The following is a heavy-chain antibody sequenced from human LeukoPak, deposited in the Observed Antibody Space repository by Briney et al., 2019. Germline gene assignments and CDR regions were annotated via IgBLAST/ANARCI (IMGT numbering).Heavy chain of an antibody. CDR2: IKHDGSGK. V-gene: IGHV3-7*04. CDR1: GFTFNNYW. Sequence: PGGSLRLSCAASGFTFNNYWMSWVRQAPGKGLEWVAYIKHDGSGKYYVDSVKGRFTISRDNSKNSLYLQMSSLRAEDTAVYYCARDGYGGTFDYWGQGSLVTVSS. D-gene: IGHD5-12*01. J-gene: IGHJ4*02. CDR3: ARDGYGGTFDY.